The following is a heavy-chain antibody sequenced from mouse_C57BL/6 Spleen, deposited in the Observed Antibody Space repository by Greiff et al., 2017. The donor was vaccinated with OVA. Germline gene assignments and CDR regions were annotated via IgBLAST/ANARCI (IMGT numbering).Heavy chain of an antibody. D-gene: IGHD4-1*01. Sequence: VQLQQSGPELVKPGASVKISCKASGYAFSSSWMNWVKQRPGKGLEWIGRIYPGDGDTNYNGKFKGKATLTADKSSSTAYMQLSSLTSEDSAVYFCARRNGTNYFDYWGQGTTLTVSS. V-gene: IGHV1-82*01. J-gene: IGHJ2*01. CDR3: ARRNGTNYFDY. CDR2: IYPGDGDT. CDR1: GYAFSSSW.